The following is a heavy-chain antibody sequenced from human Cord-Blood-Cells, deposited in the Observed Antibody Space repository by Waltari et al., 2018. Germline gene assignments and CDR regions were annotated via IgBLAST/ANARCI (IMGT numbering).Heavy chain of an antibody. CDR2: IYYSGRT. V-gene: IGHV4-39*01. D-gene: IGHD6-6*01. J-gene: IGHJ4*02. CDR3: ARRSGKQLDYFDY. Sequence: QLQLQESGPGLVKPSETLSLTCTVPGGSISSSSYYWCWIRQPPGKGLEWFGSIYYSGRTYYNPSLKSRVTISVDTSKNQFSLKLSSVTAADTAVYYCARRSGKQLDYFDYWGQGTLVTVSS. CDR1: GGSISSSSYY.